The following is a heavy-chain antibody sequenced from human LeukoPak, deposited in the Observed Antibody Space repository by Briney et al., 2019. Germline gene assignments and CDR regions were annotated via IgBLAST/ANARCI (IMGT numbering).Heavy chain of an antibody. V-gene: IGHV3-21*01. Sequence: GGSLRLSREASGFTFSSYSMNWVRQAPGKGLEWVSSISSSSSYIYYADSVKGRFTISRDNAKNSLYLQMNSLRAEDTAVYYCARDQASGSYFYWGQGTLVTVSS. J-gene: IGHJ4*02. CDR1: GFTFSSYS. CDR3: ARDQASGSYFY. CDR2: ISSSSSYI. D-gene: IGHD1-26*01.